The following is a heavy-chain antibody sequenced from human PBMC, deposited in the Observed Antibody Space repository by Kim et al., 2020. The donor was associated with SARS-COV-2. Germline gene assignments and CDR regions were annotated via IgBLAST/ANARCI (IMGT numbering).Heavy chain of an antibody. CDR3: ARHSIAVAYNWFDP. V-gene: IGHV4-59*08. D-gene: IGHD6-19*01. CDR1: GCSISSYD. CDR2: IYDSGST. J-gene: IGHJ5*02. Sequence: SETLSLTCTVSGCSISSYDWSWIRQPPGKGLEWIGYIYDSGSTNYNPSLKSRVTISVDTSKNQFSLKLSSVTAADTAVYYCARHSIAVAYNWFDPWGQGTLVTVSS.